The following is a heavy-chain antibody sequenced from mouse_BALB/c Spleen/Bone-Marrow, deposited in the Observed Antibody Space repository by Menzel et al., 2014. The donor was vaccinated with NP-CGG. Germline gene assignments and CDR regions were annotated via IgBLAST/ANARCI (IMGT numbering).Heavy chain of an antibody. CDR3: ARDKGGILFDY. V-gene: IGHV7-3*02. CDR1: GFTFTDYY. D-gene: IGHD1-1*02. J-gene: IGHJ2*01. CDR2: IGNKANGYTT. Sequence: DVHLVESGGGLVQPGGSLRLSCATSGFTFTDYYMNWVRQPPGKALEWLGFIGNKANGYTTEYCASVKGRFTISRDNSQSILYLQMNTLRAEDSATYYCARDKGGILFDYWGQGTTLTVPS.